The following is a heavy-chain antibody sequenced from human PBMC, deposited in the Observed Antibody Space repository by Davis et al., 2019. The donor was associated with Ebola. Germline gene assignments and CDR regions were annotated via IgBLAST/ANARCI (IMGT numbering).Heavy chain of an antibody. CDR3: ARDKASGRFDY. Sequence: SLKISCAASGFTFDDYAMHWVRQAPGKGLEWASGISWNSGSIGYADSVKGRFTISRDNAKNSLYLQMNSLRAEDTAVYYCARDKASGRFDYWGQGTLVTVSS. V-gene: IGHV3-9*01. CDR2: ISWNSGSI. CDR1: GFTFDDYA. D-gene: IGHD5-12*01. J-gene: IGHJ4*02.